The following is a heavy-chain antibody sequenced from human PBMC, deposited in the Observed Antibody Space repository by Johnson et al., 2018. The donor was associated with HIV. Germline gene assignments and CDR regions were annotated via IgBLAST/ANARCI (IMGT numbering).Heavy chain of an antibody. J-gene: IGHJ3*02. CDR3: ARAGGTHFNFWSGYNREGDAFDI. Sequence: VQLVESGGGLVQPGGSLRLSCAASGFTFSNYWMSWVRQAPGKGLEWVANIKQDGSEKYYVDSVKGRFTVSRDNASQSLYLQMNSLRAEDTAVYYCARAGGTHFNFWSGYNREGDAFDIWGQGTMVTVSS. D-gene: IGHD3-3*01. V-gene: IGHV3-7*01. CDR1: GFTFSNYW. CDR2: IKQDGSEK.